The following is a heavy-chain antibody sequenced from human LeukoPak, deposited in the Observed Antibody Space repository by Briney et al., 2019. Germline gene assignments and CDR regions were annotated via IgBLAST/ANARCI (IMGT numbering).Heavy chain of an antibody. D-gene: IGHD6-13*01. V-gene: IGHV3-43*01. CDR1: GFTFGDYT. CDR2: ISWDGTRT. CDR3: ALGRVSTYYFDF. J-gene: IGHJ4*02. Sequence: PGGSLRLSCAASGFTFGDYTMHWVRQAPGKGLEWVSLISWDGTRTYYVDSVKGRFIISRDNSKDSLYLQMNSLRAEDTALYYCALGRVSTYYFDFWGQGTLVTVSS.